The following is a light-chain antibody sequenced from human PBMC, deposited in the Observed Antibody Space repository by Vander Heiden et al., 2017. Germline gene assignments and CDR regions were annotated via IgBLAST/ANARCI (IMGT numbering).Light chain of an antibody. CDR3: QQSYSTPPT. Sequence: IQMTQPPSSLSASVGDRVTITCRASQSISSYLNWYQQKPGKAPKLLIYAASSLQSGVPSRFSGSGSGTDFTLTISSLQPKDFATYYCQQSYSTPPTFGQGTKLEIK. V-gene: IGKV1-39*01. J-gene: IGKJ2*01. CDR1: QSISSY. CDR2: AAS.